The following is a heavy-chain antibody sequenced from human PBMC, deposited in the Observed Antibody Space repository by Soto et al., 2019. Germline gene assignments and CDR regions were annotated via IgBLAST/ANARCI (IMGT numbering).Heavy chain of an antibody. V-gene: IGHV1-69*01. D-gene: IGHD2-15*01. Sequence: QVQLVQSGAEVKKPGSSVKVSCKASGGTFSSYAISWVRQAPGQGLEWMGGSIPIFGTANYAQKFPGRVRITADESTSTAYMELSSLRSEDTAVYYCATIVVVVAEDTSGGFYWGQGTLVTVSS. CDR2: SIPIFGTA. CDR1: GGTFSSYA. CDR3: ATIVVVVAEDTSGGFY. J-gene: IGHJ4*01.